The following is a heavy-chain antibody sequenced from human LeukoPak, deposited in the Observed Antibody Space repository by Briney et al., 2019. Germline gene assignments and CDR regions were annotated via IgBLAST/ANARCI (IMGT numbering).Heavy chain of an antibody. CDR2: FDPEDGET. CDR1: GYTLTELS. Sequence: GASVRVSCKVSGYTLTELSMHWVRQAPGKGLEWMGGFDPEDGETIYAQKFQGRVTITADESTSTAHMELSSLRSEDTAVYYCARSYDSSGYYTPYYYYGMDVWGQGTTVTVSS. J-gene: IGHJ6*02. CDR3: ARSYDSSGYYTPYYYYGMDV. V-gene: IGHV1-24*01. D-gene: IGHD3-22*01.